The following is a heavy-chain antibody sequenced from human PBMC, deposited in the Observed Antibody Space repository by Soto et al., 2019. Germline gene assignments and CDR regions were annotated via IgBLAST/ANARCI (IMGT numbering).Heavy chain of an antibody. D-gene: IGHD6-13*01. Sequence: EVQLLESGGGLVQPGGSLRLSCAASGFTFSNYAMDWVRQAPGKGLEWVSGISGSGGSTSYEEPVKGRFTISRDNSNNSLYLEMNSLRGEDTAVYYCAKDVAADVGWLFDPWGQGTLVTVSS. J-gene: IGHJ5*02. CDR1: GFTFSNYA. CDR3: AKDVAADVGWLFDP. CDR2: ISGSGGST. V-gene: IGHV3-23*01.